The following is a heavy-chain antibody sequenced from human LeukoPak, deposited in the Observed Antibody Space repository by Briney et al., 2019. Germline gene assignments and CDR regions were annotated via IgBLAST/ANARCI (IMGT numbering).Heavy chain of an antibody. V-gene: IGHV4-34*12. CDR1: DGAFTGYF. Sequence: SETLSLTCAVYDGAFTGYFWNWIRQPPGKGLEWIGSVFHSGTTYYNPSLKSRLTISVDTSKNQYSLKLSSVTAADTAVYYCARRDYSGDNPVLDYWGQGTLVTVSS. D-gene: IGHD4-23*01. CDR2: VFHSGTT. J-gene: IGHJ4*02. CDR3: ARRDYSGDNPVLDY.